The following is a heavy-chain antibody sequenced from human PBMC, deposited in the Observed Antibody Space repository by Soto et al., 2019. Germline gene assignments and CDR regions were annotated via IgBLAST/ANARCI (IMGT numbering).Heavy chain of an antibody. J-gene: IGHJ2*01. Sequence: QITLNESGPTLVKPTQTLTLTCTFSGFSLGTYGVGVGWIRHPPGKALEWLALIYWDDDKRYSPSLKSRRTLTKDTSKRQVSLTLTNMDPVDTATYYCAHRGGGIVDWYFDLWGRGTPVIVSS. CDR2: IYWDDDK. V-gene: IGHV2-5*02. D-gene: IGHD1-26*01. CDR3: AHRGGGIVDWYFDL. CDR1: GFSLGTYGVG.